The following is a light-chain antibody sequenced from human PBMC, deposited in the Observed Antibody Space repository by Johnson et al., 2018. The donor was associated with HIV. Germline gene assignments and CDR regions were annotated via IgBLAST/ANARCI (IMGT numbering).Light chain of an antibody. CDR2: ENN. CDR3: GTWVGSLSACV. V-gene: IGLV1-51*02. CDR1: TSSIGNNY. Sequence: QPALTQPPSVSAAPGQKVTISCSGSTSSIGNNYVSWYQHLPGTAPKLLIYENNKRPSGIPARFSGSKSGTSATLGITGLQTGDEADYYCGTWVGSLSACVFGTGTKVTVL. J-gene: IGLJ1*01.